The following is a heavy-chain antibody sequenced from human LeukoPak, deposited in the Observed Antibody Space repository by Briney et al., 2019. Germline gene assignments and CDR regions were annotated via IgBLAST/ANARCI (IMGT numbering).Heavy chain of an antibody. CDR2: IHQDGNEK. D-gene: IGHD2-2*01. V-gene: IGHV3-7*03. Sequence: GGSLRLSCAASGFTFSTYWMRWVRQAPGKGLEWVANIHQDGNEKYYVDSVKGRFTISRDNAKNSLYLQMNSLRAEDTAVYYCAKHSGIVVVPAADFDYWGQGTLVTVSS. CDR3: AKHSGIVVVPAADFDY. CDR1: GFTFSTYW. J-gene: IGHJ4*02.